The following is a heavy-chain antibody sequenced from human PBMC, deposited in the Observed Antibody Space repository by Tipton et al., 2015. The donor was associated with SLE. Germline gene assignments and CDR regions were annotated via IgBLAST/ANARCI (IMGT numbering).Heavy chain of an antibody. D-gene: IGHD6-19*01. Sequence: QLVQSGGGVVQPGRSLRLSCAASGFTFSSYAMHWVRQVPGKGLEWVAVISYDGSNKYYADSVKGRFTISRDNSKNTLYLQMNSLRAEDTAVYYCARVTGSSGWYGDWGQGTLVTVSS. V-gene: IGHV3-30*04. CDR1: GFTFSSYA. CDR3: ARVTGSSGWYGD. CDR2: ISYDGSNK. J-gene: IGHJ4*02.